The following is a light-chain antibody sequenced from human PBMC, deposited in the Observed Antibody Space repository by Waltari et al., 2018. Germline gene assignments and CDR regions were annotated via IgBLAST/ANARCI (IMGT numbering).Light chain of an antibody. CDR1: NSDVGGYIY. J-gene: IGLJ2*01. CDR3: CSFANGNTLI. CDR2: NVD. Sequence: QSALTQPASVSGTPGQSITISCAGTNSDVGGYIYVSWYQHPPNKAPKFLIYNVDKRPSGVSDRFSGSRSGNTASLTISGLRPEDEAFYYCCSFANGNTLIFGGGTRLTVL. V-gene: IGLV2-23*02.